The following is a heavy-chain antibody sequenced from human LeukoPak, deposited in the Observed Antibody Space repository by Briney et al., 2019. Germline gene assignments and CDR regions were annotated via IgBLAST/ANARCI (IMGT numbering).Heavy chain of an antibody. CDR1: GFTFSSYS. Sequence: PGGSLRLSCAASGFTFSSYSMNWVRQAPGKGLEWVSYISSSSSTIYYADSVKGRFTISRDTSKNTLFVQMDSLRPDDTAVYYCVRGTPLHGDYLKDPLEIWGQGTMVTVSS. CDR3: VRGTPLHGDYLKDPLEI. CDR2: ISSSSSTI. D-gene: IGHD4-17*01. V-gene: IGHV3-48*04. J-gene: IGHJ3*02.